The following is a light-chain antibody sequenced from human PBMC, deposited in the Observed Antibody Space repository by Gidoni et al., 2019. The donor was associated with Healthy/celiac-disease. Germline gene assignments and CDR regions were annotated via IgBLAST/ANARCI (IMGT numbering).Light chain of an antibody. Sequence: DIVMTQSTDSLAVSLGGRATINCKSSQSVLCSSNHKTYLAWYQQKPGQPPKLLIYSASTWESGVPDRFSGSGSGTDFTLTISSLQAEDVAVYYCQQYYSTLTFGGGTKVEIK. CDR3: QQYYSTLT. CDR1: QSVLCSSNHKTY. CDR2: SAS. V-gene: IGKV4-1*01. J-gene: IGKJ4*01.